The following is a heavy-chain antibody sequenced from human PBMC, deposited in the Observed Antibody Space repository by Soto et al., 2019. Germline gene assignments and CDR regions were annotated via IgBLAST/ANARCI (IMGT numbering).Heavy chain of an antibody. Sequence: QVQLVQSGAEVKKPGASVKVSCKASGYTFTSYYMHWVRQAPGQGLEWMGIINPSGGSTSYAQKFQGRVTMTRDTSTSTVYMELSSVRSEDTAVYYCARELKHYYGSGDPDYWGQGTLVTVSS. D-gene: IGHD3-10*01. CDR3: ARELKHYYGSGDPDY. CDR2: INPSGGST. V-gene: IGHV1-46*03. J-gene: IGHJ4*02. CDR1: GYTFTSYY.